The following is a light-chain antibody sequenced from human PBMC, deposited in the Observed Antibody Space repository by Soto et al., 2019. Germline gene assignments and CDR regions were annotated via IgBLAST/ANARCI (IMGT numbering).Light chain of an antibody. CDR3: QQYNSYSRRT. CDR2: DTS. V-gene: IGKV1-5*01. Sequence: DIQMTQSPSTLSASVGDRVTITCRASQSISSWLAWYQQKPGKAPKLLIYDTSSLESGVSSRFSGSGSGTEFTLTISSLQPDDFATYYCQQYNSYSRRTFGQGTKV. CDR1: QSISSW. J-gene: IGKJ1*01.